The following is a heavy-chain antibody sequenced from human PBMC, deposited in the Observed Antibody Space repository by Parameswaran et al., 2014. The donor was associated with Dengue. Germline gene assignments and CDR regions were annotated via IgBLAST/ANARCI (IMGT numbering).Heavy chain of an antibody. CDR3: ARGRGPMVWEFFDY. V-gene: IGHV4-34*01. Sequence: VRQMPGKGLEWIGEINHSGNTDYNPSLKSRVTMSVDTSKNQFSLKLSSATAADTAVYYCARGRGPMVWEFFDYWGQGTLVTVSS. CDR2: INHSGNT. J-gene: IGHJ4*02. D-gene: IGHD3-10*02.